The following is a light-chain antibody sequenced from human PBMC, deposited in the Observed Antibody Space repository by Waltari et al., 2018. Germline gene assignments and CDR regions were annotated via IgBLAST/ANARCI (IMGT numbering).Light chain of an antibody. V-gene: IGKV3-20*01. J-gene: IGKJ2*01. Sequence: EIVLTQSPGTLSLSPGERATLSCWASQSVTSSFLAWYQQKPGQAPRLLIYGTSNRATGIPDRFSGSWSGTDFTLTISRLEPEDFAVYYCQQYGGSPMYTFGQGNMLEIK. CDR2: GTS. CDR3: QQYGGSPMYT. CDR1: QSVTSSF.